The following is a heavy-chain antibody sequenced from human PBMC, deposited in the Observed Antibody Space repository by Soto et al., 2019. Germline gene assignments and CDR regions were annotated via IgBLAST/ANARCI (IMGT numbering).Heavy chain of an antibody. CDR3: AKPLGSPDY. CDR2: ISGSGGST. Sequence: GGSLRLSCAASGFTVSSNYMSWVRQAPGKGLEWVSAISGSGGSTYYADSVKGRFTISRDNSKNTLYLQMNSLRAEDTAVYYCAKPLGSPDYWGQGTLVTVSS. J-gene: IGHJ4*02. D-gene: IGHD1-26*01. V-gene: IGHV3-23*01. CDR1: GFTVSSNY.